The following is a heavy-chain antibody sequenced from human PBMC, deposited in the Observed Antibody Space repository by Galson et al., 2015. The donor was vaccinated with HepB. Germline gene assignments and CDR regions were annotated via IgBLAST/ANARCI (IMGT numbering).Heavy chain of an antibody. D-gene: IGHD3-10*01. CDR2: ISGSGGST. CDR1: GFTFSSYA. CDR3: ANLITMVPTVGYFDY. V-gene: IGHV3-23*01. Sequence: SLRLSCAASGFTFSSYAMSWVRQAPGKGLEWVSAISGSGGSTYYADSVKGRFTISRDNSKNTLYLQMNSLRAEDTAVYYCANLITMVPTVGYFDYWGQGTLVTVSS. J-gene: IGHJ4*02.